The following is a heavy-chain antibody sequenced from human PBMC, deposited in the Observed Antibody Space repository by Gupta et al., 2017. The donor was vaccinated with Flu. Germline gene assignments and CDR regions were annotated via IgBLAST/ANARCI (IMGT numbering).Heavy chain of an antibody. J-gene: IGHJ6*02. CDR2: INAGNGNT. CDR1: GYTFTSYA. CDR3: AREQLVRYYYYGMDV. Sequence: QVQLVQSGAEVKKPGASVKVSCKASGYTFTSYAMHWVRQAPGQRLEWMGWINAGNGNTNYSQKFQGRVTITRNTSASTAYMELSSLRSEDTAVYYCAREQLVRYYYYGMDVWGQGTTVTVSS. V-gene: IGHV1-3*01. D-gene: IGHD6-6*01.